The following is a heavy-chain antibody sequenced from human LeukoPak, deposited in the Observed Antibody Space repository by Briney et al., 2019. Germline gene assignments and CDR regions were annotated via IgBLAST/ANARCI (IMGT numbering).Heavy chain of an antibody. V-gene: IGHV3-30-3*01. CDR2: ISYDGSNK. CDR1: GFTFSSYA. CDR3: ARAPSSSWYYYYYGMDV. J-gene: IGHJ6*02. Sequence: GGSLRLSCAASGFTFSSYAMHWVRQAPGKGLEWVAVISYDGSNKYYADSVKGRFTISRDNSKNTLYLQMNSLRAEDTAVYYCARAPSSSWYYYYYGMDVWGQGTTVTVSS. D-gene: IGHD6-13*01.